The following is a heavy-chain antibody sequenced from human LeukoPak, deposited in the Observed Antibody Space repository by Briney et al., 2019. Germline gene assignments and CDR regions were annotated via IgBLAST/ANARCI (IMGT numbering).Heavy chain of an antibody. CDR3: ATDGAGFDI. Sequence: GGSLRLSCAASGFAFNDYYMSWIRQAPGKGLEWLSYINIGGNNTHYADYVKGRFTISRDNAKKSLYLEMNNLRAEDTAVYYCATDGAGFDIWGQGVLVTVSS. V-gene: IGHV3-11*01. J-gene: IGHJ5*02. CDR1: GFAFNDYY. CDR2: INIGGNNT.